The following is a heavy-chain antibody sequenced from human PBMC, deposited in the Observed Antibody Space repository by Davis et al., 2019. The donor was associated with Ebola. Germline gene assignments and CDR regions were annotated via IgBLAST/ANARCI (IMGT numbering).Heavy chain of an antibody. CDR2: IYSGGST. D-gene: IGHD5-12*01. CDR3: SRPGVDSLTLEN. V-gene: IGHV3-66*04. CDR1: GFTFSDSW. Sequence: GESLKISCAASGFTFSDSWMSWVRQAPGKGLEWVSVIYSGGSTYYADSVKGRFTISRDNSKNTLYLQMNSLKTEDTAVYYCSRPGVDSLTLENWGQGTLVTVSS. J-gene: IGHJ4*02.